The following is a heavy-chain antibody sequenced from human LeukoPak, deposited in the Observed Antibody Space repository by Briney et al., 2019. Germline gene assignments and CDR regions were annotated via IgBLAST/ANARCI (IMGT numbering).Heavy chain of an antibody. CDR3: ARNMITFGGVIVV. CDR1: GFTFSNYY. D-gene: IGHD3-16*02. Sequence: HPGGSLRLSCAASGFTFSNYYMSWVRHAPGKGLEWVANIKQDGSEKYCVDSVKGRFTVSRDNAKNSLYLQMNSLRVDDTAVYYCARNMITFGGVIVVWGQGTLVTVSS. V-gene: IGHV3-7*01. J-gene: IGHJ4*02. CDR2: IKQDGSEK.